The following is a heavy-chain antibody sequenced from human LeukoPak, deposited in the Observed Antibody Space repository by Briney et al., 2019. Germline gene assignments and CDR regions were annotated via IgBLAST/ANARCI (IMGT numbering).Heavy chain of an antibody. CDR2: IVVGSGNT. J-gene: IGHJ6*04. D-gene: IGHD3-10*01. CDR3: AAPPGGPYYYYYGMDV. V-gene: IGHV1-58*01. CDR1: GFTFTSSA. Sequence: GTSVKVSCKASGFTFTSSAVQWVRQARGQRLEWIGWIVVGSGNTNYAQKFQERVTITRDMSTSTAYMELSSLRSEDTAVYYCAAPPGGPYYYYYGMDVWGKGTTVTVSS.